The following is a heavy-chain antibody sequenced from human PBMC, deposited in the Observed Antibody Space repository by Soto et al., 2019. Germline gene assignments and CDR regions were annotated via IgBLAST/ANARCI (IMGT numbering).Heavy chain of an antibody. V-gene: IGHV3-33*01. Sequence: QVQLVESGGGVVRPGTSLRLSCAATGFSFSAHGMHWVRQAPGKGLEWLAVINDGSEEGYADSVRGRFTISRDNARNIRYLQMDNLRAEDSALYYCARDDLFVDNGLEHWGQGTLVTVSS. CDR3: ARDDLFVDNGLEH. J-gene: IGHJ4*02. CDR2: INDGSEE. CDR1: GFSFSAHG. D-gene: IGHD1-1*01.